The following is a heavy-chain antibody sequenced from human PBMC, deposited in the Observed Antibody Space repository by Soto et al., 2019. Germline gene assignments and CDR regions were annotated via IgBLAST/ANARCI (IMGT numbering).Heavy chain of an antibody. CDR2: ISWKSDST. Sequence: PGGSLRLSFAASGFTFDDHGMHWVRQGPGGGLEWVSGISWKSDSTGYADSVKGRFSISRDNTQYSLHLQMNSLRPEDTALYCCARDQGLYHDGMDVWGQGTTVTVYS. J-gene: IGHJ6*02. CDR3: ARDQGLYHDGMDV. V-gene: IGHV3-9*01. CDR1: GFTFDDHG.